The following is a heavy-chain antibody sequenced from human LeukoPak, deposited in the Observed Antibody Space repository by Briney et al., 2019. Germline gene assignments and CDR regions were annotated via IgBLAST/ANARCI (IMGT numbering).Heavy chain of an antibody. CDR3: ARGGYYYLN. CDR1: GGSISSHY. J-gene: IGHJ3*01. D-gene: IGHD3-10*01. CDR2: IYYSGTT. V-gene: IGHV4-59*11. Sequence: PSETLSLTCTVSGGSISSHYWGWIRQPPGKGLEWIGYIYYSGTTNYNPSLKSRVTISVDTSKDQFSLKLGSVTAADTAVYYCARGGYYYLNWGQGTMVTVSS.